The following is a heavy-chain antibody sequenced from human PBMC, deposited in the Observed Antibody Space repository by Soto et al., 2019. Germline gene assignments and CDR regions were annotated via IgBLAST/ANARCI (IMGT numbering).Heavy chain of an antibody. D-gene: IGHD5-12*01. CDR2: IEPSDSYT. Sequence: GESLKISCKGSGYSFTSYWISWVRQMPGKGLEWMGRIEPSDSYTNYSPSFQGHVTISADKSISTAYLQWSSLKASDTAMYYCARYRGYSGYDGLWWGQGTRVTVSS. CDR3: ARYRGYSGYDGLW. J-gene: IGHJ4*02. CDR1: GYSFTSYW. V-gene: IGHV5-10-1*01.